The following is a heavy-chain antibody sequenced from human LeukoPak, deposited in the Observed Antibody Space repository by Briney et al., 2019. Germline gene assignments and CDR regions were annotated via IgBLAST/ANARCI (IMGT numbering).Heavy chain of an antibody. J-gene: IGHJ4*02. V-gene: IGHV3-21*01. CDR3: APAGLYIGSGLDY. CDR1: GFTFSSYN. CDR2: ISSGSGYM. Sequence: GGSLRLSCAASGFTFSSYNMKWVRQAPGKGLEWVSSISSGSGYMYYADSVKGRFTISRDNAKNSLYLQMNSLIAEDTAVYYCAPAGLYIGSGLDYWGQGTLVTVSS. D-gene: IGHD5-12*01.